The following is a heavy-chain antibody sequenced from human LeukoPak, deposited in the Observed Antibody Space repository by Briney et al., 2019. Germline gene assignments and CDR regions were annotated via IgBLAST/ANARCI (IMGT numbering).Heavy chain of an antibody. CDR1: GFTFSSYA. CDR2: ISGSGGST. J-gene: IGHJ4*02. V-gene: IGHV3-23*01. D-gene: IGHD3-9*01. CDR3: AKAQTPYDILTGFDY. Sequence: PGGSLRLSCAASGFTFSSYAMSWVRQAPGKGLEWVSAISGSGGSTYCADSVKGRFTISRDNSKNTLYLQMNSLRAEDTAVYYCAKAQTPYDILTGFDYWGQGTLVTVSS.